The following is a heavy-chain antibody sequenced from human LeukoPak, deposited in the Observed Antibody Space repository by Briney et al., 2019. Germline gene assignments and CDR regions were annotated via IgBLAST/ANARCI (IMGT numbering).Heavy chain of an antibody. CDR2: FDPEDGET. D-gene: IGHD1-26*01. V-gene: IGHV1-24*01. Sequence: GASVKASCKVSGYTLTELSMHWVRQAPGKGLEWMGGFDPEDGETIYAQKFQGRVTMTEDTSTDTAYMELSSLRSEDTAVYYCATGGIVGALGAFDIWGQGTMVTVSS. CDR1: GYTLTELS. CDR3: ATGGIVGALGAFDI. J-gene: IGHJ3*02.